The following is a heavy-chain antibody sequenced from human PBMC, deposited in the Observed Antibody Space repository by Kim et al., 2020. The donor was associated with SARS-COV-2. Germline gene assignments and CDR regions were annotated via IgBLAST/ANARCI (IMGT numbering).Heavy chain of an antibody. V-gene: IGHV3-64D*06. CDR2: ICSNGGST. D-gene: IGHD2-15*01. CDR3: VKDLVAVIALNPDSDH. Sequence: GGSLRLSCSASGFTFSSYAMHWVRQAPGKGLEYVSVICSNGGSTYYADSVKGRFTISRDNSKNTLYLQMSSLRAEDTAVYYCVKDLVAVIALNPDSDHWGQGTLVTVSS. J-gene: IGHJ4*02. CDR1: GFTFSSYA.